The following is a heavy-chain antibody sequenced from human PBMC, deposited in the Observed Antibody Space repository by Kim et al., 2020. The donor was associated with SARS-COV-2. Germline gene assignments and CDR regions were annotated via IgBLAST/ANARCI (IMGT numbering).Heavy chain of an antibody. Sequence: GGSLRLSCVASGFTFSDLGMHWVRQAPGKGPEWVSHIRGATTTVYYIDSVKGRFTISRDNAKNSLFLQMDSLRDEDTAVYYCVSDGYGGKNYWGQGTLVT. CDR3: VSDGYGGKNY. V-gene: IGHV3-48*02. D-gene: IGHD2-15*01. CDR2: IRGATTTV. CDR1: GFTFSDLG. J-gene: IGHJ4*02.